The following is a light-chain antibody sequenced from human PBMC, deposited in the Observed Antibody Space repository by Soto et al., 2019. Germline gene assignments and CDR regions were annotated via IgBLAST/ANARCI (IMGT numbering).Light chain of an antibody. V-gene: IGKV1-5*01. Sequence: DIQLTQSPSTLSASVGDRVTITCRASQSLNNRLAWYQQKPGKAPKLMIYDASTLESGVSSRFSGSGSETECTLTITDLKDDDLATYYCQQYSSYLWTFGQGTKVDIK. CDR3: QQYSSYLWT. CDR2: DAS. CDR1: QSLNNR. J-gene: IGKJ1*01.